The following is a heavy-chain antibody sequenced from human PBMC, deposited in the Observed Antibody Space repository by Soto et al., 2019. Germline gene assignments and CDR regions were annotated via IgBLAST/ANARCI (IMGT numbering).Heavy chain of an antibody. J-gene: IGHJ4*03. CDR3: GRGRSGQIVVFY. CDR2: IGPESGAT. V-gene: IGHV1-2*02. Sequence: GASVKVSCKASGYTFTGHYTHWVRQAPEQGPEWMGEIGPESGATRYAQKFQGRVTMSRDMSITTVYMELNNLSPDDTAVYYCGRGRSGQIVVFYWGLGTMVTVSS. D-gene: IGHD1-26*01. CDR1: GYTFTGHY.